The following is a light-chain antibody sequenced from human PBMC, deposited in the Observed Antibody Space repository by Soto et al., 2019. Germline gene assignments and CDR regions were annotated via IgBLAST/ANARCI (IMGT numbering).Light chain of an antibody. CDR3: QSYDSSLSVV. J-gene: IGLJ2*01. Sequence: QSVLTQPPSVSGAPGQRVTISCTGSSSNIGAGYDVHWYQQLPGTAPKLLIYGNSNRPSGVPDRFSGSKSGTSASLAITGFQAENEANYYYQSYDSSLSVVFGRGTKLTVL. V-gene: IGLV1-40*01. CDR1: SSNIGAGYD. CDR2: GNS.